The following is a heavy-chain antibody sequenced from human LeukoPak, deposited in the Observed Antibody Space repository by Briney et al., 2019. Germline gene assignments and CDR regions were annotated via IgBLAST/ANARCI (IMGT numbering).Heavy chain of an antibody. V-gene: IGHV3-74*01. CDR2: INSEGSIT. CDR1: GFTFSSHW. CDR3: ARDFNWNPPDS. Sequence: GGSLRLSCAASGFTFSSHWMHWVRQAPGKGLVWVSRINSEGSITTYADSAQGRFTISRDNAKNTLYLQMNSLRVEDTAVYYCARDFNWNPPDSWGQGTLVTVSS. J-gene: IGHJ4*02. D-gene: IGHD1-1*01.